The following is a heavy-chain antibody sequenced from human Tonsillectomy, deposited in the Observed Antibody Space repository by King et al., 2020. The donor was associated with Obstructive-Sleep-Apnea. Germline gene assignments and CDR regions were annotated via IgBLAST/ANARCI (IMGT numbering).Heavy chain of an antibody. V-gene: IGHV4-39*07. CDR1: GGSISSSSYY. CDR2: IYYSGIT. CDR3: ARDIVVVVAARNEMGFDY. J-gene: IGHJ4*02. Sequence: QLQESGPGLVKPSETLSLTCTVSGGSISSSSYYWGWIRQPPGKGLEWIVSIYYSGITYYNPSLKSRVTTSVDTSKNQFSLKLSSVTAADTAVYYWARDIVVVVAARNEMGFDYWGQGTLVTVSS. D-gene: IGHD2-15*01.